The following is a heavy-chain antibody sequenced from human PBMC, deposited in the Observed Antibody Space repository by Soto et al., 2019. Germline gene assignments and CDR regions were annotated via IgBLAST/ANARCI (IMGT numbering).Heavy chain of an antibody. CDR1: GFSFSDSV. Sequence: DVQLEESGGGLVQPGGSLKLSCAASGFSFSDSVMHWVRQVSGKGLEWVGRITSTADTYATAYTASVKGRFTVSRDDSKNTAYLQMNSLKTEDTAVYYCTGSLSFDFDIWGQGTMVHVSS. J-gene: IGHJ3*02. V-gene: IGHV3-73*01. CDR3: TGSLSFDFDI. CDR2: ITSTADTYAT.